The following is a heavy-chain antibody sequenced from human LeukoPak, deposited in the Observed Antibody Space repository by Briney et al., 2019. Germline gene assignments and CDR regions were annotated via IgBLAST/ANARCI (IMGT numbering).Heavy chain of an antibody. CDR3: ASDSSSRYYYMDV. D-gene: IGHD6-6*01. CDR1: GFTFSSHG. CDR2: ISPSGGIT. Sequence: GGSLRLSCAASGFTFSSHGMNWVRQAPGKGLEWVSGISPSGGITYYTDSVKGRFTISRDNSKNTQSLQMNSLRAEDTAVYYCASDSSSRYYYMDVWGKGTTVTVSS. V-gene: IGHV3-23*01. J-gene: IGHJ6*03.